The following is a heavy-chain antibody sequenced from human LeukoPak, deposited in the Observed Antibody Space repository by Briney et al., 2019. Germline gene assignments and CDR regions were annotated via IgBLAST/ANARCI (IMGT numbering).Heavy chain of an antibody. CDR2: ISSSSSYI. CDR3: ARRYYGSATYRLPYDY. J-gene: IGHJ4*02. Sequence: AGGYLRLYCAASGFTFSDYSMNWVRQAPGKGLEWVSSISSSSSYIYYADSVKGRFTISRDNDENSLYLQMSSLRAEDTAVYYCARRYYGSATYRLPYDYWGQGTLVTVSS. V-gene: IGHV3-21*01. D-gene: IGHD3-22*01. CDR1: GFTFSDYS.